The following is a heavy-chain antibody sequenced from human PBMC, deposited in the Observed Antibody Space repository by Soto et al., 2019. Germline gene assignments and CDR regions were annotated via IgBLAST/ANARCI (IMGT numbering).Heavy chain of an antibody. V-gene: IGHV4-34*01. CDR1: GGSFSDYY. D-gene: IGHD6-13*01. J-gene: IGHJ6*03. Sequence: SETLSLTCAVYGGSFSDYYWSWIRQPPGKGLEWIGEINHSGTTDYNPSLKSRVTISADTSKNQFSLKLTFVTAADTAVYYCARGSLPSIAAAGAYYMDVWGKGTTVTVSS. CDR3: ARGSLPSIAAAGAYYMDV. CDR2: INHSGTT.